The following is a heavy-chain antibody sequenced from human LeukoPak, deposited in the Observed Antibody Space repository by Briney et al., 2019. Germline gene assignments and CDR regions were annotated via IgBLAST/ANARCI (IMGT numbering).Heavy chain of an antibody. CDR3: VAMIRGMGY. J-gene: IGHJ4*02. D-gene: IGHD3-10*01. CDR1: VFSFRDHY. Sequence: GGSLRLSCAAYVFSFRDHYMDWVRQAPGKGLEWVGRTKNKAKSYTTEYAASVKGRFTISRDASKNSLYLQMKSLKTEDTAVYYCVAMIRGMGYWGQGTLVTVSS. CDR2: TKNKAKSYTT. V-gene: IGHV3-72*01.